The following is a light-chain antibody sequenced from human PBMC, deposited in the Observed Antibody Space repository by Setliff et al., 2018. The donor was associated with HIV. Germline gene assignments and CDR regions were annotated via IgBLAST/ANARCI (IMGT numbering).Light chain of an antibody. J-gene: IGLJ2*01. V-gene: IGLV2-8*01. CDR3: SSYSYSTTLV. CDR1: YNDVGVYDY. CDR2: GVN. Sequence: QSALTQPPSASGSPGQTVTLSCTGTYNDVGVYDYVSWYQQHPGKAPKLIIYGVNKRPSGVSDRFSGSKSANTASLTISGLQAEDEADYFCSSYSYSTTLVFGGGTKVTV.